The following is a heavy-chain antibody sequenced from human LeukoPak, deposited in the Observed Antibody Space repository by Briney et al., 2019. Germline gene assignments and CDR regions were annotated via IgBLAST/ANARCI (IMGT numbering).Heavy chain of an antibody. D-gene: IGHD6-19*01. CDR3: AGEVAGGFRFDY. Sequence: SETLSLTCTVSGGSISSYYWSWLRQPPGKGLEWIGYIYSSGSTTYNPSLKSRVTISVDRPKNQFSLKLSSVTAADTAVYYCAGEVAGGFRFDYWGQGTQVTVSS. CDR2: IYSSGST. V-gene: IGHV4-59*08. CDR1: GGSISSYY. J-gene: IGHJ4*02.